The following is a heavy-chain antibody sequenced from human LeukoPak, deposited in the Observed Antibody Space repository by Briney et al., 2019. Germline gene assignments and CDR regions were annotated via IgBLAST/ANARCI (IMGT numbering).Heavy chain of an antibody. D-gene: IGHD3-16*02. Sequence: GGSLRLSCAASGFTFSNYGMHWVRQAPGKGLEWVALISYDGTNKYYADSVKGRFTISRDNSYNTLYLQINSLRAEDTAVYYCAKEKGTYDYVWGSYRLPDYWGQGTLVTVSS. V-gene: IGHV3-30*18. CDR2: ISYDGTNK. CDR3: AKEKGTYDYVWGSYRLPDY. J-gene: IGHJ4*02. CDR1: GFTFSNYG.